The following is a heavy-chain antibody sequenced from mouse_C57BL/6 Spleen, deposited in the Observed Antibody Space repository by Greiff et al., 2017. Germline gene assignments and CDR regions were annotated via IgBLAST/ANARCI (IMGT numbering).Heavy chain of an antibody. Sequence: QVQLQQPGAELVKPGASVKMSCKASGYTFTSYWITWVKQRPGQGLEWIGDIYPGSGSTNYNEKFKSKATLTVDKSSSTAYMQLSSLTSEDSAVYYCAREGYGSRYFDYWGQGTTLTVSS. J-gene: IGHJ2*01. D-gene: IGHD1-1*01. V-gene: IGHV1-55*01. CDR3: AREGYGSRYFDY. CDR2: IYPGSGST. CDR1: GYTFTSYW.